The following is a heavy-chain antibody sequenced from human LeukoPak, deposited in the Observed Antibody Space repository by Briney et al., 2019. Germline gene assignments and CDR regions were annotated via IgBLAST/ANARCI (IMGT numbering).Heavy chain of an antibody. Sequence: PGGSLRLSCAASGFTFSSYSMNWVRQAPGKGLEWVSSISNSSSYIYYADSVKARFTISRDNAKNSLYLQMNSLRAEDTAVYYCARVFVSGSSYGMDVWGQGTTVTVSS. V-gene: IGHV3-21*01. CDR3: ARVFVSGSSYGMDV. CDR2: ISNSSSYI. D-gene: IGHD3-10*01. J-gene: IGHJ6*02. CDR1: GFTFSSYS.